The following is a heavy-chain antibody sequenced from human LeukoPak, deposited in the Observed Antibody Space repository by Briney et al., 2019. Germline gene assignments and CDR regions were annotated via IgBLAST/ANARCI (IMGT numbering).Heavy chain of an antibody. D-gene: IGHD1-26*01. CDR3: ARGYLFLGLDY. Sequence: GGSLRLSCAASGFTFTSFAMTWVRQAPGKGLEWVSTISGTGGSTYYADSVKGRFAISRDNSKKTLYVQMNSLRAEDTAVYYCARGYLFLGLDYWGQGTLVTVSS. V-gene: IGHV3-23*01. CDR1: GFTFTSFA. CDR2: ISGTGGST. J-gene: IGHJ4*02.